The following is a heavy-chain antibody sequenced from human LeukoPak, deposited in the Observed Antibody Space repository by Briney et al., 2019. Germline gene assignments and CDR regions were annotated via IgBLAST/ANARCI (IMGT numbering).Heavy chain of an antibody. Sequence: SETLSLTCTVSGGSISSDYWSWIRQPPGKGLEWIGYIYHSGSTNYNPSLKSRVTISVDTSKNQFSLKLSSVTAADTAVYYCARVVGSGWYELDYWGQGTLVTVSS. D-gene: IGHD6-19*01. CDR1: GGSISSDY. J-gene: IGHJ4*02. CDR3: ARVVGSGWYELDY. V-gene: IGHV4-59*01. CDR2: IYHSGST.